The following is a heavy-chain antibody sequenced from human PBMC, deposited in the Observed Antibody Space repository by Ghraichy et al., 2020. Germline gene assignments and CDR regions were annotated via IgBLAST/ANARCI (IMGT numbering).Heavy chain of an antibody. CDR2: ITGSGDSS. Sequence: GESLRLSCAASGFTFSSYAMSWVRQAPGKGLEWVPTITGSGDSSYYADSVRGRFTISRDNFKNTLYLQMNSLRADDTAVYYCAKDRVTGTTGWFDRWGQGTLVIVSS. J-gene: IGHJ5*02. CDR3: AKDRVTGTTGWFDR. V-gene: IGHV3-23*01. D-gene: IGHD1-7*01. CDR1: GFTFSSYA.